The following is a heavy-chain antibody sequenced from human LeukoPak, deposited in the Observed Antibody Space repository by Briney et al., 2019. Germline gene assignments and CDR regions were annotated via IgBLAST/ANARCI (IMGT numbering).Heavy chain of an antibody. CDR1: GFTFSDYG. CDR3: VRASGSFDY. J-gene: IGHJ4*02. Sequence: GGSLRLSCAASGFTFSDYGIHWVRQAPGRGLEWVAVIWSDGSNKYYADSVKGRFTISRDNSKKTLFLQMNSLRVEDTAVYYCVRASGSFDYWGQGTLVTVSS. D-gene: IGHD3-10*01. V-gene: IGHV3-33*01. CDR2: IWSDGSNK.